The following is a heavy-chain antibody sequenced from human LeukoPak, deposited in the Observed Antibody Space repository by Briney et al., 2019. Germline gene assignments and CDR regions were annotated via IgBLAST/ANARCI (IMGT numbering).Heavy chain of an antibody. Sequence: GASLRLSCAASGFTLSHYAMSRVRQAPGKGLERFSPMSSIGDRTYYADSVKGRFTISRDNSKNPLYLQMNSLRAEDTAVYYCAKSHHDFWRGYICWRQGTVVSVCS. CDR3: AKSHHDFWRGYIC. CDR1: GFTLSHYA. V-gene: IGHV3-23*01. D-gene: IGHD3-3*01. J-gene: IGHJ4*02. CDR2: MSSIGDRT.